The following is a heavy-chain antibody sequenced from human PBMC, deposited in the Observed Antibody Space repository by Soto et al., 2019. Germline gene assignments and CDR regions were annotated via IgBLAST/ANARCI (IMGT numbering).Heavy chain of an antibody. CDR3: AREIRGVIGKVENYYYYYMDV. CDR2: ISAYNGNT. CDR1: GYTYTSYG. J-gene: IGHJ6*03. Sequence: GASVKVSCKASGYTYTSYGISWVRQAPGQGLEWMGWISAYNGNTNYAQKLQGRVTMTTDTSTSTAYMELRSLRSDDTAVYYCAREIRGVIGKVENYYYYYMDVWGKGTTVTVSS. D-gene: IGHD3-10*01. V-gene: IGHV1-18*01.